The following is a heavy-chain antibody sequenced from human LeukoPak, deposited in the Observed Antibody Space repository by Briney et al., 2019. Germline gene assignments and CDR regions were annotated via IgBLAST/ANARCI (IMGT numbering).Heavy chain of an antibody. CDR3: ARYSRMVRGPNWFDP. J-gene: IGHJ5*02. CDR1: GFTFSSYW. V-gene: IGHV3-7*01. Sequence: GGSLRLSCAASGFTFSSYWMSWVRQAPGKGLEWVANIKQDGSEKYYVDSVKGRFTISRDNAKNSLYLQMNSLRAEDTAVYYCARYSRMVRGPNWFDPWGQGTLVTVSS. CDR2: IKQDGSEK. D-gene: IGHD3-10*01.